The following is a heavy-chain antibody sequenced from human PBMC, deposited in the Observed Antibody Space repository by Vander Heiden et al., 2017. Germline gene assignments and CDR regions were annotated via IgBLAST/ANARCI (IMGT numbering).Heavy chain of an antibody. CDR1: GYSFASYW. CDR2: IFPGDSDT. CDR3: ARKGYTNYENWFDP. Sequence: ELQLVQSGAEVKKPGESMQISCKGSGYSFASYWIAWGRQMPGKGLEWMGFIFPGDSDTRYSPSFQGQVTISADRSISTTYLQWSSLQASDTAIYYCARKGYTNYENWFDPWGQGTLVTVSS. J-gene: IGHJ5*02. D-gene: IGHD4-4*01. V-gene: IGHV5-51*01.